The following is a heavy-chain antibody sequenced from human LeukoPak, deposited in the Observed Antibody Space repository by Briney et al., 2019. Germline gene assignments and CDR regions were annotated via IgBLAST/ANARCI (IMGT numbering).Heavy chain of an antibody. Sequence: GGSLRLSCAASGFTFGSYGMNSVRQAPGKGLGWVSSISSSSSYINYADSVKGRFTISRDNAKNSLYLQMNSLRAEDTAVYYCARGSGPPVDAFDIWGQGTMVTVSS. D-gene: IGHD1-26*01. J-gene: IGHJ3*02. CDR3: ARGSGPPVDAFDI. CDR1: GFTFGSYG. CDR2: ISSSSSYI. V-gene: IGHV3-21*01.